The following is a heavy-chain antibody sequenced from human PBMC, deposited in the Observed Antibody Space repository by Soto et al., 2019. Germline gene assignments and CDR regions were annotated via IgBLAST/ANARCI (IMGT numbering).Heavy chain of an antibody. CDR3: ARGRSSSWSLFDY. CDR2: ISYDGSNK. CDR1: GFTFSSYA. J-gene: IGHJ4*02. V-gene: IGHV3-30-3*01. D-gene: IGHD6-13*01. Sequence: GGSLRLSCAASGFTFSSYAMHWVRQAPGKGLEWVAVISYDGSNKYYADSVKGRFTISRDNSKNTLYLQMNSLRAEDTAVYYCARGRSSSWSLFDYWGQGTLVTVSS.